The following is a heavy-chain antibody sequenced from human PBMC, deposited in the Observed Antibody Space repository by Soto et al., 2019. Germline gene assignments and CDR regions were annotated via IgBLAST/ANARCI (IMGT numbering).Heavy chain of an antibody. CDR3: AKERTAERELRHFDY. CDR2: ISNTGGAT. J-gene: IGHJ4*02. D-gene: IGHD1-7*01. CDR1: GFPFTSYA. Sequence: EVQLFESGGGLVQPGGSLRLSCAASGFPFTSYALTWVRQAPGKGLEWVSTISNTGGATYYADSVKGRFTISRDESKRTLALQMNSLRTEDTAVYYCAKERTAERELRHFDYWGQGTLVTVSS. V-gene: IGHV3-23*01.